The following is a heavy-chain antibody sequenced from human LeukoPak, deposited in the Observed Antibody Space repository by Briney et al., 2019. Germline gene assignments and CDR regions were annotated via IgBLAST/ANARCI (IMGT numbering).Heavy chain of an antibody. Sequence: ASVKVSCKASGYTFTSYGISWVRQAPGQGLEWMGWISAYNGNTNYAQKLQGRVTMTTDTSTSTAYMELRSLRSDDTAVYYCASLGYYYGSGSRSHDYWGQGTLVTVSS. J-gene: IGHJ4*02. D-gene: IGHD3-10*01. CDR2: ISAYNGNT. CDR1: GYTFTSYG. CDR3: ASLGYYYGSGSRSHDY. V-gene: IGHV1-18*01.